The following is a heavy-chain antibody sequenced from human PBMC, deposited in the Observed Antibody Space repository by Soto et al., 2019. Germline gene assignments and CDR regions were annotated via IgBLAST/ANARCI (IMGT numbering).Heavy chain of an antibody. J-gene: IGHJ5*02. CDR1: GFTFSSYG. CDR2: ISYDGSNK. V-gene: IGHV3-30*18. CDR3: AKDVRDLGRGDWFDP. Sequence: VQLVESGGGVVQPGRSLRLYCAASGFTFSSYGMHWVRQAPGKGLEWVAVISYDGSNKYYADSVKGRFTISRDNSKNTLYLQMNGRRAEDTAVYYCAKDVRDLGRGDWFDPWCHGTLVTVSS.